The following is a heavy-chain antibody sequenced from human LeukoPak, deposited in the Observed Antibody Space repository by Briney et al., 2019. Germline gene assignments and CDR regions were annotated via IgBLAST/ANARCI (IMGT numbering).Heavy chain of an antibody. CDR2: IYHSGST. CDR3: ARQEYSSFGDY. CDR1: GGSISSYY. J-gene: IGHJ4*02. D-gene: IGHD6-6*01. V-gene: IGHV4-59*08. Sequence: PSETLSLTCTVSGGSISSYYWSWIRQPPGKGLEWIGSIYHSGSTYYNPSLKSRVTISVDTSKNQFSLKLSSVTAADTAVYYCARQEYSSFGDYWGQGTLVTVSS.